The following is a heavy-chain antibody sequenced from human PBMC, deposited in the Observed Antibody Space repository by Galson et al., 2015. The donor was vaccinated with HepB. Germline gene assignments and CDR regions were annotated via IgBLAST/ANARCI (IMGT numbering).Heavy chain of an antibody. J-gene: IGHJ6*02. D-gene: IGHD2/OR15-2a*01. V-gene: IGHV1-3*01. Sequence: SVKVSCKASGYTFTSYAMHWVRQAPGKRLEWMGWINAGNGNTKYSQKFQGRVTITRDTYASTAYMDLSSLRSEDTAVNYCAREPVIRRDYGMDVWGQGTTVTVSS. CDR1: GYTFTSYA. CDR3: AREPVIRRDYGMDV. CDR2: INAGNGNT.